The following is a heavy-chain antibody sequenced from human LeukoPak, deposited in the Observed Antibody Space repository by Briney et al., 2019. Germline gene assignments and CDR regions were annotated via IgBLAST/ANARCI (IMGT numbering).Heavy chain of an antibody. Sequence: SETLSLTCTVSGVSISNYHLSWIRQPAGKGLEWMGQIHTSASTNYNPPLKSRVTMSIDTPENQLSRTIRSVTAADTAVYYCARRDISSGWSFDYWGQGTLVTVSS. V-gene: IGHV4-4*07. J-gene: IGHJ4*02. D-gene: IGHD6-19*01. CDR3: ARRDISSGWSFDY. CDR1: GVSISNYH. CDR2: IHTSAST.